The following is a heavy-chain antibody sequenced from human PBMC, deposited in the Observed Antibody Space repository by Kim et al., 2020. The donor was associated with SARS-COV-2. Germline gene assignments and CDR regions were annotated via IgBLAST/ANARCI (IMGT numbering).Heavy chain of an antibody. CDR2: IGTAGDT. Sequence: GGSLRLSCAASGFTFSSYDMHWVRQATGKGLEWVSAIGTAGDTYYPGSVKGRFTISRENAKNSLYLQMNSLRAGDTAVYYCARVGIVGGIDYWGQGTLVTVSS. CDR3: ARVGIVGGIDY. J-gene: IGHJ4*02. CDR1: GFTFSSYD. D-gene: IGHD1-26*01. V-gene: IGHV3-13*01.